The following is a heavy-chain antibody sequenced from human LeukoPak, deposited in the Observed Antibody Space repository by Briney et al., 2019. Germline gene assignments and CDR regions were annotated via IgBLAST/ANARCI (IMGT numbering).Heavy chain of an antibody. V-gene: IGHV1-18*01. CDR2: ISAYNGNT. Sequence: ASVKVSCKASGYTFTSYGISWVRQAPGQGLEWMGWISAYNGNTNYAQKLQGRVTMTTDTSTSTAYMELRSLRSDDTAVYYCARRGVGATSYNWFDPWGQGTLVTVPS. CDR1: GYTFTSYG. CDR3: ARRGVGATSYNWFDP. J-gene: IGHJ5*02. D-gene: IGHD1-26*01.